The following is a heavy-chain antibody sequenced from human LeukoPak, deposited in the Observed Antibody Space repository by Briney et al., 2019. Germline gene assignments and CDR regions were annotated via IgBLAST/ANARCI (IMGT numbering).Heavy chain of an antibody. Sequence: PSEPLSLTCTVSGGSISSYYWSWIRQPPGKGLEWIGYIYCSGSTNYNPSLTSRVTISVDTSKNQFSLKLSSVTAADTAVYYCARSGRGYSYGYRAFDIWGQVTMVTVSS. V-gene: IGHV4-59*01. CDR3: ARSGRGYSYGYRAFDI. CDR2: IYCSGST. D-gene: IGHD5-18*01. J-gene: IGHJ3*02. CDR1: GGSISSYY.